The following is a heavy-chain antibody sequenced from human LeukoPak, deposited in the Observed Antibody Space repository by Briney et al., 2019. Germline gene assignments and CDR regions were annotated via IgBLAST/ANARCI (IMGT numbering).Heavy chain of an antibody. CDR3: ARHKEFAFDY. CDR2: IYHSGST. J-gene: IGHJ4*02. V-gene: IGHV4-38-2*01. CDR1: GYSISSGYY. Sequence: KPSETLSLTCAVSGYSISSGYYWGWIRQPPRKGPEWIGSIYHSGSTYYNPSLKSRVTISVDTSKNQFSLKLSSVTAADTAVYYCARHKEFAFDYWGQGTLVTVSS.